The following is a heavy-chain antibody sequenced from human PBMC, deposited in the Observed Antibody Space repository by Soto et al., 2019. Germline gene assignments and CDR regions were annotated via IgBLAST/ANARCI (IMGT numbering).Heavy chain of an antibody. J-gene: IGHJ6*02. CDR2: INPYNGNT. CDR1: GYRFTSYG. Sequence: QVQLVQSGAEVKNPGASVKVSCKASGYRFTSYGIGWVRQATGQGLEWMGWINPYNGNTNYAQNLQGRVTLTTDTSTSTAYMELRSLRSNDTAVYYCAMVDVYVTPSPQDVWGQGTTVNVSS. V-gene: IGHV1-18*01. D-gene: IGHD3-16*01. CDR3: AMVDVYVTPSPQDV.